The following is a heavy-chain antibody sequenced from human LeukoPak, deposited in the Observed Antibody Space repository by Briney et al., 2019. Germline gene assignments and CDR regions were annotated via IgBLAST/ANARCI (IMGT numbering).Heavy chain of an antibody. D-gene: IGHD5-12*01. J-gene: IGHJ4*02. CDR3: ARTGGYDYHIDH. CDR1: GVSISSYY. Sequence: SETLSLTCSVSGVSISSYYWSWVRQTAGKGLEWIGRIYINGTTNYNPSLNSRVTMSIDTSKNQFSLKLTSVTAADTGVYYCARTGGYDYHIDHWGQGTQVTVSS. V-gene: IGHV4-4*07. CDR2: IYINGTT.